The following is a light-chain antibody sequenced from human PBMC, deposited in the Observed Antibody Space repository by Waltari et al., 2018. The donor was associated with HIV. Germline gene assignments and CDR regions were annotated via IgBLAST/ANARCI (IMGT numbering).Light chain of an antibody. CDR1: QNVLYSSNNETY. CDR3: QQYYSSPYT. V-gene: IGKV4-1*01. J-gene: IGKJ2*01. CDR2: WAS. Sequence: DIVMTQSPDSLTVSLVERATINCKSSQNVLYSSNNETYVSWYQQKFGQPPKLLIYWASAREFGVPDRFSGSGAGAQFTLTISSLQAEDVALYYCQQYYSSPYTFGQGTKVEVK.